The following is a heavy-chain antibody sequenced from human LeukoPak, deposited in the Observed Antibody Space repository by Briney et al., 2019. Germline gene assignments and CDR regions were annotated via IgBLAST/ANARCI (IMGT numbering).Heavy chain of an antibody. CDR3: ARGWASSWYYFDF. J-gene: IGHJ4*02. V-gene: IGHV4-59*01. Sequence: SETLSLTCAVSGGSMRNYYWSWIRQPPGKGLEWIGYTYDSGSPSYNPSLRSRVPISIDTSKNQFSLNLSSVTAADTAVYYCARGWASSWYYFDFWGQGTLVTVSS. CDR1: GGSMRNYY. D-gene: IGHD2-2*01. CDR2: TYDSGSP.